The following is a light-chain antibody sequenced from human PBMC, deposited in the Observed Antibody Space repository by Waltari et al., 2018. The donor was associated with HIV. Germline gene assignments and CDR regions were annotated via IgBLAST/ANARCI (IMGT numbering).Light chain of an antibody. CDR1: QTISTY. V-gene: IGKV1-39*01. CDR2: GAS. J-gene: IGKJ2*01. CDR3: QQSYSTPYT. Sequence: IQMTQSPSSLSASVGDRVTITCRASQTISTYLNWYQQKQGKAPKLLISGASTLQSLVPSRFTGSGSGTDFTLTISGLQDEDFATYYCQQSYSTPYTFGQGTKLDTK.